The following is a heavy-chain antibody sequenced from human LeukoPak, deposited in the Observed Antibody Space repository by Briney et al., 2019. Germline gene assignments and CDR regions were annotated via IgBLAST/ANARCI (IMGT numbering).Heavy chain of an antibody. D-gene: IGHD2-15*01. CDR3: ARQPQVAHFDY. J-gene: IGHJ4*02. Sequence: GGSLRLSCAASGFTFSSSWIHWVRQSPEKGLVWVARINGDGSSTSFADSVKGRFTISRDNANNSLYLQMNSLSAEDTAIYYCARQPQVAHFDYWGQGTLVSVSS. CDR2: INGDGSST. V-gene: IGHV3-74*01. CDR1: GFTFSSSW.